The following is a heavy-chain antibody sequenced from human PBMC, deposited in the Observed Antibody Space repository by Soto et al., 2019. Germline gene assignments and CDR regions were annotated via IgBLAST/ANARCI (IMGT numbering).Heavy chain of an antibody. CDR2: IIPIFGTP. CDR3: ARDRDYLWSGNYYNRIDF. V-gene: IGHV1-69*01. D-gene: IGHD3-10*02. CDR1: GGIFNTYA. J-gene: IGHJ4*02. Sequence: QVQLVQSGPEVKEPGSSVKLTCKVSGGIFNTYAISWLRQAPGQGLEWMGGIIPIFGTPNYAQRFQGRVTITADESTSKGYMELSRLRTDDTAGYYCARDRDYLWSGNYYNRIDFLGQGTLVSVSS.